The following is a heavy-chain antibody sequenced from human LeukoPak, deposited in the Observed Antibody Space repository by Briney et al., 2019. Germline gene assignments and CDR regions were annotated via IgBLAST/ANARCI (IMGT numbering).Heavy chain of an antibody. Sequence: QSGGSLRLSCAASGFDFASQWMHWVRQTPGKGLEWVSVIYSGGSTYYADSVKGRFTISRDNSKNTLYLQMNSLRAEDTAVYYCARGVPPFTTDWGQGTLVTVSS. CDR2: IYSGGST. CDR1: GFDFASQW. D-gene: IGHD1-1*01. J-gene: IGHJ4*02. CDR3: ARGVPPFTTD. V-gene: IGHV3-53*01.